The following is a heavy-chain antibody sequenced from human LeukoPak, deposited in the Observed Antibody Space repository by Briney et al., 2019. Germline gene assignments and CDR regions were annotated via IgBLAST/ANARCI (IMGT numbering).Heavy chain of an antibody. V-gene: IGHV3-30-3*01. J-gene: IGHJ4*02. Sequence: GGSLRLPCAASGFTFSSYAMHWVRQAPGKGLEWVAVISYDGSNKYYADSVKGRFTISRDNSKNTLYLQMNSLRAEDTAVYYCARSGYSGYDGFDYWGQGTLVTVSS. CDR3: ARSGYSGYDGFDY. CDR1: GFTFSSYA. D-gene: IGHD5-12*01. CDR2: ISYDGSNK.